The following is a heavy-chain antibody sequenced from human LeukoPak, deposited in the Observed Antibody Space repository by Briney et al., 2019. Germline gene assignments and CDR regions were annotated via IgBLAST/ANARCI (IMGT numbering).Heavy chain of an antibody. J-gene: IGHJ6*04. CDR1: GGSFSGYY. Sequence: TSETLSLTCAVYGGSFSGYYWSWIRQPPGKGLEWIGEINHSGSTNYNPSLKSRVTISVDTSKNRFSLKLSSVTAADTAVYYCARGLSTTTVVPAAPRPNGMDVWGKGTTVTVSS. V-gene: IGHV4-34*01. CDR2: INHSGST. CDR3: ARGLSTTTVVPAAPRPNGMDV. D-gene: IGHD2-2*01.